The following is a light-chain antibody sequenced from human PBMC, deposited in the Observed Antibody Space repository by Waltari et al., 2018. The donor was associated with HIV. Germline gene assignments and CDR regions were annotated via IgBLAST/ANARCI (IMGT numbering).Light chain of an antibody. Sequence: VLTQSPGTLFLSPGETATLSCRASHSVTNFLAGYQQKPGQAPRLLIYDASTRAAGIPARFSGSGSGTDFTLTISILEPEDFAVYYCQQRSNWPSFGQGTRLDI. J-gene: IGKJ2*03. V-gene: IGKV3-11*01. CDR1: HSVTNF. CDR2: DAS. CDR3: QQRSNWPS.